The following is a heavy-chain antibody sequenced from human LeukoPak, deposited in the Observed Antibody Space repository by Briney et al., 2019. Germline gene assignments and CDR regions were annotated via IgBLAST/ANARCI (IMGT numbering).Heavy chain of an antibody. CDR2: IIASGGST. Sequence: PGGSLRLSCAAPGFSFNNYATSWGRPAPGAGLEWVSIIIASGGSTFYADSVKGRFTISRDNSKNTLYLQMNSLRVEDTAVYYCVKGGYDYVEVAYFDFWGQGTLVTVSS. CDR1: GFSFNNYA. D-gene: IGHD5-12*01. J-gene: IGHJ4*02. V-gene: IGHV3-23*01. CDR3: VKGGYDYVEVAYFDF.